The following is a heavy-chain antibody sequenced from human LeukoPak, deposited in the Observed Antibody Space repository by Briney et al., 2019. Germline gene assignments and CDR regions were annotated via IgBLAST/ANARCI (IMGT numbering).Heavy chain of an antibody. J-gene: IGHJ5*02. CDR1: GFTFSSYS. V-gene: IGHV3-48*01. D-gene: IGHD3-3*01. CDR3: ARESYYDFWSGSPHNWFDP. Sequence: GGSLRLSCAASGFTFSSYSMNWVRQAPGRGLEWVSYISSSSSTTYYADSVKGRFTISRDNAKNSLYLQMNSLRAEDTAVYYCARESYYDFWSGSPHNWFDPWGQGTLVTVSS. CDR2: ISSSSSTT.